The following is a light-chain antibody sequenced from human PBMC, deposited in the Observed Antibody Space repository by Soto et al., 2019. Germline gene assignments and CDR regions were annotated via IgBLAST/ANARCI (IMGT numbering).Light chain of an antibody. V-gene: IGKV1-39*01. CDR2: AAS. J-gene: IGKJ1*01. CDR3: QQSYMTPRT. Sequence: DIQMTQSQSSLSASVGDRVAITCRASQTIDVYLNWYVQKPGRAPQLLIYAASKLQSGVPSRFSGSGSGTDFTLTISSLQADDSATYFCQQSYMTPRTFGQGTKVDI. CDR1: QTIDVY.